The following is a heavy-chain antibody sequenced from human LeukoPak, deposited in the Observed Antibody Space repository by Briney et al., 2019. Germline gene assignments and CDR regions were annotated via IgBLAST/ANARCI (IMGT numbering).Heavy chain of an antibody. CDR2: IIPIFGTA. V-gene: IGHV1-69*13. D-gene: IGHD3-9*01. J-gene: IGHJ5*02. CDR3: ARGDYYDILTGLDP. Sequence: SVKVSCKASGGTCSSYAISWVRQAPGQGLEWMGGIIPIFGTANYAQKFQGRVTITADESTSTAYMELSSLRSEDTAVYYCARGDYYDILTGLDPWGQGTLVTVSS. CDR1: GGTCSSYA.